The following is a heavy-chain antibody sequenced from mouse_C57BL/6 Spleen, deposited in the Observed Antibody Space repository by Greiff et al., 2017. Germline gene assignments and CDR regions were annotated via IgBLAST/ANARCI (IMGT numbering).Heavy chain of an antibody. CDR3: ARGRQEDY. J-gene: IGHJ4*01. CDR1: GYTFTSYW. D-gene: IGHD3-2*01. Sequence: QVQLQQPGAELVKPGASVKLSCKASGYTFTSYWMQWVKQRPGQGLEWIGEIDPSDSYTNYTQQFKGKATLTVDSSSRTTNMQLSSLTSEDSAVYYCARGRQEDYWGQGTSVTVSA. CDR2: IDPSDSYT. V-gene: IGHV1-50*01.